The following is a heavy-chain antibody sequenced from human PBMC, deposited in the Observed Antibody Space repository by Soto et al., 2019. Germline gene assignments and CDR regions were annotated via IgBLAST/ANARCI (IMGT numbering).Heavy chain of an antibody. J-gene: IGHJ4*02. V-gene: IGHV4-39*01. CDR2: IYYSGST. CDR3: ARLGIQLWPFDY. Sequence: KTSETLSLTCTVSGGSISSSSYYWGWIRQPPGKGLEWIGSIYYSGSTYYNPSLRSRVTISVDTSKNQFSLKLSSVTAADTAVYYCARLGIQLWPFDYWGQETLVTV. D-gene: IGHD5-18*01. CDR1: GGSISSSSYY.